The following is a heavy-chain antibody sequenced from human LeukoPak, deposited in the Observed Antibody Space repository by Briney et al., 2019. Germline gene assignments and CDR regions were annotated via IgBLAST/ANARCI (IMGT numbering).Heavy chain of an antibody. CDR2: IYYSGST. Sequence: SETLSLTCTVSGGSISSSSYYWGWIRQPPGKGLEWIGSIYYSGSTYYNPSLKSRVTISVDTSKNQFSMKLSSVTAADTAVYYCARARVEEQWLVPYYYYYYMDVRGKGTTVTVSS. J-gene: IGHJ6*03. D-gene: IGHD6-19*01. CDR3: ARARVEEQWLVPYYYYYYMDV. V-gene: IGHV4-39*07. CDR1: GGSISSSSYY.